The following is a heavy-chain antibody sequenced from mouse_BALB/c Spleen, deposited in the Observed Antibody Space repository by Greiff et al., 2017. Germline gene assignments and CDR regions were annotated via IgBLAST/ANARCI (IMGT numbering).Heavy chain of an antibody. D-gene: IGHD2-2*01. J-gene: IGHJ4*01. CDR2: ILPGSGST. CDR1: GYTFSSYW. CDR3: ARSPYGYDPLYYAMDY. V-gene: IGHV1-9*01. Sequence: QVLLQQSGAELMKPGASVKISCKATGYTFSSYWIEWVKQRPGHGLEWIGEILPGSGSTNYNEKFKGKATFTADTSSNTAYMQLSSLTSEDSAVYYCARSPYGYDPLYYAMDYWGQGTSVTVSS.